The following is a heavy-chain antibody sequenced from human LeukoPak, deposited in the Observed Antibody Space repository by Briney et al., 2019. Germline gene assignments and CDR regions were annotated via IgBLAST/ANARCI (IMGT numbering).Heavy chain of an antibody. D-gene: IGHD3-9*01. V-gene: IGHV3-21*01. J-gene: IGHJ4*02. Sequence: GGSLRLSCAASGFTFSSYSMNWVRQAPGKGLEWVSSISSSSSYTYYADPVKGRFTISRDNAKNLLYLQMNNLRAEDTAVYYCARVIPRLRYFLESYYFDYWGQGTLVTVSS. CDR1: GFTFSSYS. CDR3: ARVIPRLRYFLESYYFDY. CDR2: ISSSSSYT.